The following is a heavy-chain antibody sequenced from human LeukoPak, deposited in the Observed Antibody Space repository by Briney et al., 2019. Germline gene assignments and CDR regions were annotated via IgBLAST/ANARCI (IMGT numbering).Heavy chain of an antibody. CDR3: ARAAYDSSGYLTL. CDR1: GFTFSSYS. Sequence: GGSLRLSCAASGFTFSSYSMNWVRQAPGKGLEWVSSISSSSSYIYYADSVKGRFTISRDNSKNTLYLQMNSLRADDTAVYYCARAAYDSSGYLTLWGQGTLVTVSS. CDR2: ISSSSSYI. D-gene: IGHD3-22*01. J-gene: IGHJ4*02. V-gene: IGHV3-21*01.